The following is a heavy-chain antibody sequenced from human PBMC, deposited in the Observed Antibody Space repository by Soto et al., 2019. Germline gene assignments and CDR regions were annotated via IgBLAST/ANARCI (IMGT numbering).Heavy chain of an antibody. V-gene: IGHV1-69*13. CDR1: VGTLSSYA. CDR3: AREEIPSACGGDCYGYY. Sequence: GASVKVSCKASVGTLSSYAISWVRQAPGQGLEWMGGIIPIFGTANYAQKFQGRVTITADESTSTAYMELSSLRSEDTAVYYCAREEIPSACGGDCYGYYWGQGTLVTVSS. J-gene: IGHJ4*02. D-gene: IGHD2-21*02. CDR2: IIPIFGTA.